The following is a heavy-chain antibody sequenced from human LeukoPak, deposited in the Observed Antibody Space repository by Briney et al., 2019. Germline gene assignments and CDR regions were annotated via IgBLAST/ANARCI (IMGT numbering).Heavy chain of an antibody. CDR2: ISGSGGST. J-gene: IGHJ4*02. V-gene: IGHV3-23*01. CDR1: GFTFSSYA. CDR3: AKDNSPWNYDSSGSFDY. Sequence: PGGSLRLSCAASGFTFSSYAMSWVRQAPGKGLEWVSAISGSGGSTYYADSVKGRFTISRDNSKNTLYLQMNSLRAEDTAVYYCAKDNSPWNYDSSGSFDYWGQRTLVTVSS. D-gene: IGHD3-22*01.